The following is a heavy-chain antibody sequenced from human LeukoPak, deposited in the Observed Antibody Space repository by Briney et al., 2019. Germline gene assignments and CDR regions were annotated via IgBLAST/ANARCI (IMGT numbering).Heavy chain of an antibody. CDR2: MNPNSGNT. Sequence: GASVKVSCKASGYTCTSYDINWVRQATGQGRESRGWMNPNSGNTGYAQKFQGRVTMTRNTSISTAYMELSSLRSEDTAVHYCARAGAYSSGWYEAFSWFDPWGQGTLVTVSS. CDR1: GYTCTSYD. CDR3: ARAGAYSSGWYEAFSWFDP. D-gene: IGHD6-19*01. J-gene: IGHJ5*02. V-gene: IGHV1-8*01.